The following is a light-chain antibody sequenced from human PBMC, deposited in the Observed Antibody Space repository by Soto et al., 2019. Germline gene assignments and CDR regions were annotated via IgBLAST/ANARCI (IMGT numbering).Light chain of an antibody. Sequence: EIVLTQSPGTLSLSPGERATLSCRASQSVSSSYLAWYQQKPGQAPRLLIYVASSRATGIPDRLSGSGSGADFTLTSSRLEPEDFAVYYCQQYGSSPTFGQGTKVDIK. V-gene: IGKV3-20*01. CDR3: QQYGSSPT. CDR2: VAS. CDR1: QSVSSSY. J-gene: IGKJ1*01.